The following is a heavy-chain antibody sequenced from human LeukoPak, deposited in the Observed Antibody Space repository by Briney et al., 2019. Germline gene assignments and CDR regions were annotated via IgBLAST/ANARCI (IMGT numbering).Heavy chain of an antibody. J-gene: IGHJ6*02. CDR2: INHSGST. D-gene: IGHD6-19*01. Sequence: PSETLSLTCAVYGGSFSGYYWSWIRQPPGKGLEWIGEINHSGSTNYNPSLKSRVTISVDTSKNQFSLKLSSVTAADTAVYYCAGAVAGLYYYYYYGMDVWGQGTTVTVSS. V-gene: IGHV4-34*01. CDR1: GGSFSGYY. CDR3: AGAVAGLYYYYYYGMDV.